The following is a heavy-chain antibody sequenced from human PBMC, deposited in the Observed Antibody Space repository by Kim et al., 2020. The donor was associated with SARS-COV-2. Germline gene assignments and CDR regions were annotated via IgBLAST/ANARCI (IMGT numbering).Heavy chain of an antibody. D-gene: IGHD5-12*01. Sequence: ASVKVSCKASGYTFTSYAMHWVRQAPGQRLEWMGWINAGNGNTKYSQKFQGRVTITRDTSASTAYMELSSLRSEDTAVYYCARALWREMATTKRGDAFDIWGQGTMVTVSS. CDR1: GYTFTSYA. CDR2: INAGNGNT. CDR3: ARALWREMATTKRGDAFDI. V-gene: IGHV1-3*01. J-gene: IGHJ3*02.